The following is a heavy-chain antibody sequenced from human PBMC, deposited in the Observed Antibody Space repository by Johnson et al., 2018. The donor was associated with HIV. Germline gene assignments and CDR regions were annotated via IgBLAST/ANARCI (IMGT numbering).Heavy chain of an antibody. CDR2: ISGSGGST. Sequence: DVQLVESGGGLVQPGGSLRLSCAASGFTFSSYAMSWVRQAPGKGLEWVSAISGSGGSTYYAASVTGRFTISRDNSKNTLDLQMNSLRAEDMAVYYWARGGGFGGECYSGYDAFDIWGQGTMVTVSS. D-gene: IGHD2-21*01. J-gene: IGHJ3*02. V-gene: IGHV3-23*04. CDR3: ARGGGFGGECYSGYDAFDI. CDR1: GFTFSSYA.